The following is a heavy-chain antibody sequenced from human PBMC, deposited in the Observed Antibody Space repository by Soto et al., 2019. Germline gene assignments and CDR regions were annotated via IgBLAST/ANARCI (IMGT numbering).Heavy chain of an antibody. J-gene: IGHJ6*02. CDR2: INHSGST. CDR3: ARCGVATIRIRYYYYGMDV. CDR1: GGSFSGYY. D-gene: IGHD5-12*01. V-gene: IGHV4-34*01. Sequence: SETLSLTCAVYGGSFSGYYWSWIRQPPGKWLEWIGEINHSGSTNYNPSLKSRVTISVDTSKNQFSLKLSSVTAADTAVYYCARCGVATIRIRYYYYGMDVWGQGXTVTVYS.